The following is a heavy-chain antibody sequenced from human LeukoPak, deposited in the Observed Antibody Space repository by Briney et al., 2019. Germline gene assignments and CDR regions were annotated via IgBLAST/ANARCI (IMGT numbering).Heavy chain of an antibody. CDR2: INWNGAST. J-gene: IGHJ4*02. CDR1: GFTFDDYD. CDR3: ARGSLRIRYSYGPVSGYYFDY. D-gene: IGHD5-18*01. V-gene: IGHV3-20*04. Sequence: GGSLRLSCAASGFTFDDYDMSWVRQVPGKGLEWVSAINWNGASTGYADSVKGRFTVSRDNAKNSLYLQMNSLRVEDTAVYYCARGSLRIRYSYGPVSGYYFDYWGQGTLVTVSS.